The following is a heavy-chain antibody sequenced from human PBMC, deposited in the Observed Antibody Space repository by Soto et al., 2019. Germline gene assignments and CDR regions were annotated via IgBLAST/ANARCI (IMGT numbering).Heavy chain of an antibody. CDR3: ARDLGTGYDSGDY. J-gene: IGHJ4*02. Sequence: QVQLVQSGAEVKKPGSSVKVSCTASGDIFSGYSISWVRQAPGQGLEWMGGIIPLFGSTNYAPKFQGRVTITADQSTNTGYMELSSLKSEETAAYYCARDLGTGYDSGDYWGQGTLVTVSS. V-gene: IGHV1-69*12. D-gene: IGHD5-12*01. CDR1: GDIFSGYS. CDR2: IIPLFGST.